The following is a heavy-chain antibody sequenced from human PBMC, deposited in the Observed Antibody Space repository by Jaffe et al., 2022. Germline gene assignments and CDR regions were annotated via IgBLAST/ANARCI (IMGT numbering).Heavy chain of an antibody. CDR1: GFTFSSYA. V-gene: IGHV3-23*01. CDR3: AKVFSGIVVVVAATTFDY. CDR2: ISGSGGST. D-gene: IGHD2-15*01. Sequence: EVQLLESGGGLVQPGGSLRLSCAASGFTFSSYAMSWVRQAPGKGLEWVSAISGSGGSTYYADSVKGRFTISRDNSKNTLYLQMNSLRAEDTAVYYCAKVFSGIVVVVAATTFDYWGQGTLVTVSS. J-gene: IGHJ4*02.